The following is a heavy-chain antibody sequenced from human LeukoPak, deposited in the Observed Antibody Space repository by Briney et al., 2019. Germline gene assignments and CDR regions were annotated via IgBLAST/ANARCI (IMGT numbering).Heavy chain of an antibody. Sequence: PGRSLRLSCAASGFTFDDYAMHWVRQAPGKGLEWVSGINWNSGSIGYADSVKGRFTISRDNAKNSLYLQMNRLRAEDTALYYCAKGGENFYDSRPDYWGQGTLVTVSS. J-gene: IGHJ4*02. V-gene: IGHV3-9*01. CDR2: INWNSGSI. D-gene: IGHD3-22*01. CDR1: GFTFDDYA. CDR3: AKGGENFYDSRPDY.